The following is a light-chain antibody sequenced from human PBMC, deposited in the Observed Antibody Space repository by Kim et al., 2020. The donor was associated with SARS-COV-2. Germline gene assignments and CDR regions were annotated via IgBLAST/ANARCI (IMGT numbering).Light chain of an antibody. Sequence: LSPGERAPLSCRASQSVRSRFFAWYQQKPGQAPRLLIYDASSRATGIPDRFSGSGSGTDFTLTISRLEPEDFAVYYCRHYGSSLRTFGQGTKVDI. CDR1: QSVRSRF. CDR3: RHYGSSLRT. V-gene: IGKV3-20*01. CDR2: DAS. J-gene: IGKJ1*01.